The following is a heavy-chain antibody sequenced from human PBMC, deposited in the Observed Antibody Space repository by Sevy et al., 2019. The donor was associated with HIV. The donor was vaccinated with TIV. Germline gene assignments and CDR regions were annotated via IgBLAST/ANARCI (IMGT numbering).Heavy chain of an antibody. CDR2: ISAYNGNT. Sequence: ASVKVSCKASGYTFTSYGISWVRQAPGQGLEWMGWISAYNGNTNYAQKLQGRVTMTTDTSTSTAYMERRSLRSDDTAVYYCARDGRDIVVVPAAIWGYYYYYGMDVWGQGTTVTVSS. CDR3: ARDGRDIVVVPAAIWGYYYYYGMDV. V-gene: IGHV1-18*01. D-gene: IGHD2-2*02. J-gene: IGHJ6*02. CDR1: GYTFTSYG.